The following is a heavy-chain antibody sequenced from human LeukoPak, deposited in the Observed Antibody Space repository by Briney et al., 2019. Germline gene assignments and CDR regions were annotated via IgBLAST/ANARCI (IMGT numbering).Heavy chain of an antibody. CDR2: ISGSGGST. D-gene: IGHD1-26*01. Sequence: AGGSLRLSCATSGFTFSSYAMSWVRQAPGKGLEWVSAISGSGGSTYYADSVKGRFTISRDNSKNTLYLQMNSLGAEDTAVYYCAKDAKYSGSFPNWFDPWGQGTLVTVSS. CDR3: AKDAKYSGSFPNWFDP. V-gene: IGHV3-23*01. J-gene: IGHJ5*02. CDR1: GFTFSSYA.